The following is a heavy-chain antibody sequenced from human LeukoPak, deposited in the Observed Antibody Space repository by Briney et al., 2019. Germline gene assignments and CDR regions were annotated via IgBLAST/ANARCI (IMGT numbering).Heavy chain of an antibody. CDR1: GGSIRSGTSF. J-gene: IGHJ5*02. Sequence: PSETLSLTCTVSGGSIRSGTSFWAWIRQPPEKGLEWIGSMYQSGTTFYSPSLKSRVTISADTSKNQISLRLSSVTAADTAVYYCARSFIQVFNWFDPWGQGTLVTVSS. D-gene: IGHD3-16*01. CDR3: ARSFIQVFNWFDP. V-gene: IGHV4-39*01. CDR2: MYQSGTT.